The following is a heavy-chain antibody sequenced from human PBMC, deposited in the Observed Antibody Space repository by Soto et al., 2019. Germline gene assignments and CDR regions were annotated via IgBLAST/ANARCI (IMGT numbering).Heavy chain of an antibody. CDR3: AREGSVRYCSGGSCYLNWFDP. Sequence: TETLSLTCTVSGGSISSYYWSWIRQPAGKGLEWIGRIYTSGSTNYNPSLKSRVTMSVDTSKNQFSLKLSSVTAADTAVYYCAREGSVRYCSGGSCYLNWFDPWGQGTLVTVS. CDR2: IYTSGST. D-gene: IGHD2-15*01. V-gene: IGHV4-4*07. J-gene: IGHJ5*02. CDR1: GGSISSYY.